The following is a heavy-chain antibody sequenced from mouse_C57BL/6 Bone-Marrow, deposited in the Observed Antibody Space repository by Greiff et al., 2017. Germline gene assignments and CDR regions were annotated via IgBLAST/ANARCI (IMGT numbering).Heavy chain of an antibody. CDR1: GFNIKDDY. CDR2: IDPENGDT. J-gene: IGHJ3*01. CDR3: TFIYYGNTAWFAY. Sequence: VQLQQSGAELVRPGASVKLSCTASGFNIKDDYMHWVKQRPEQGLEWIGWIDPENGDTEYASKFQGKATITADTSSSTAYLQLSSLTSEDTAVYDCTFIYYGNTAWFAYWGQGTLVTVSA. V-gene: IGHV14-4*01. D-gene: IGHD2-1*01.